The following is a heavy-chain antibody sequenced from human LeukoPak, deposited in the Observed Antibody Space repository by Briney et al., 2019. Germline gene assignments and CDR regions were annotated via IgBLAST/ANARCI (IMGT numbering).Heavy chain of an antibody. CDR2: ITAIAGDT. V-gene: IGHV3-23*01. CDR3: VSKGLQLFGELLD. J-gene: IGHJ4*02. D-gene: IGHD3-10*01. Sequence: GSLRLSCAASGFTFSSSWMTWVRQAPGKGLEWVSLITAIAGDTYYADSVKGRFTISRDNSRNTLYLQMDSLRAEDSAIYYCVSKGLQLFGELLDWGQGTLVTVSS. CDR1: GFTFSSSW.